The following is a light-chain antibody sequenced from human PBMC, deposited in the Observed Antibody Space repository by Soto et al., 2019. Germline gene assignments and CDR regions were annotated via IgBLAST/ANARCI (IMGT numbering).Light chain of an antibody. CDR3: CSYAGSSTPWV. J-gene: IGLJ3*02. Sequence: HSALTQPASVSGSPGQSITISCTGTSRDVGSYNLVSLYQQHPGKAPKLMMYEVSKRPSGVSNRFSGSKSGNTASLTISGLQAEDEADYYCCSYAGSSTPWVFGGGTKLTVL. V-gene: IGLV2-23*02. CDR1: SRDVGSYNL. CDR2: EVS.